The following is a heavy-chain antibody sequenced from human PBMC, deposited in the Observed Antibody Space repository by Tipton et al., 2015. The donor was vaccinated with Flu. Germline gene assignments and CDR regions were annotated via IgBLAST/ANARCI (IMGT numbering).Heavy chain of an antibody. CDR1: GFTFDDYA. CDR3: AKDLISRSRVPIYGMDV. Sequence: SLRLSCAASGFTFDDYAMHWVRQAPGKGLEWVSGISWNSGSIGYADSVKGRFTISRDNAKNSLYLQMNSLRAEDTALYYCAKDLISRSRVPIYGMDVWGQGTTVTVSS. D-gene: IGHD4/OR15-4a*01. V-gene: IGHV3-9*01. CDR2: ISWNSGSI. J-gene: IGHJ6*02.